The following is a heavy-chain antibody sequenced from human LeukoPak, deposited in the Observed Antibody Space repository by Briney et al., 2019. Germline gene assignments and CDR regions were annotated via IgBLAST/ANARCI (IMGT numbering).Heavy chain of an antibody. D-gene: IGHD2/OR15-2a*01. Sequence: ASVKVSCKAAGYTFTNYYMHWVRQAPGKGLEWMGGFDPEDGETIYAQKFQGRVTMTEDTSTDAAYMELSSLRSEDTAVYYCATDLSANFDYWGQGTLVTVSS. CDR2: FDPEDGET. CDR3: ATDLSANFDY. J-gene: IGHJ4*02. V-gene: IGHV1-24*01. CDR1: GYTFTNYY.